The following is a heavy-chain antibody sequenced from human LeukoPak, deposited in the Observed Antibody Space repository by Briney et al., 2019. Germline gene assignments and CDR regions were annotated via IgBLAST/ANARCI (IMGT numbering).Heavy chain of an antibody. Sequence: PSETLSLTCNVSGGSISSYYWNWIRQPPGKGLGWIGYMSYSGSTHYNPSLESRVTILADTSTSQVSLTLSSVTAEDTAVYYCATYPHYYGTSGVDYWGQGTLVTVSS. CDR2: MSYSGST. V-gene: IGHV4-59*08. CDR1: GGSISSYY. D-gene: IGHD3-10*01. J-gene: IGHJ4*02. CDR3: ATYPHYYGTSGVDY.